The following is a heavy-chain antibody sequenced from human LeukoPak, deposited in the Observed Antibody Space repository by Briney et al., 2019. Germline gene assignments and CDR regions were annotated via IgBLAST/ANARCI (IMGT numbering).Heavy chain of an antibody. CDR3: ARVYCGADCYNNYYYGMDV. V-gene: IGHV3-30*04. CDR2: ISYDGSHK. CDR1: GFTFSIYA. D-gene: IGHD2-21*02. Sequence: RSLRLSCAAAGFTFSIYARHCVRQAPGKGLEWAAAISYDGSHKFYAHSVKGRFTISRDNSNSTLFLHLNSLRPEATAVYYCARVYCGADCYNNYYYGMDVWGQGTTVTVSS. J-gene: IGHJ6*02.